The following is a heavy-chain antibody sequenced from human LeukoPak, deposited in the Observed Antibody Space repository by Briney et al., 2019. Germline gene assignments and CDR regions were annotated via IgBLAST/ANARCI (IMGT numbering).Heavy chain of an antibody. CDR3: ARVGSGWYEDY. CDR1: GFTVSSNS. CDR2: IYSDNT. Sequence: PGGSLRLSCTVSGFTVSSNSMSWVRQAPGKGLEWVSFIYSDNTHYSDSVKGRFTISRDNSKNTLYLQMNSLRAEDTAVYYCARVGSGWYEDYWGQGTLVTVSS. V-gene: IGHV3-53*01. D-gene: IGHD6-19*01. J-gene: IGHJ4*02.